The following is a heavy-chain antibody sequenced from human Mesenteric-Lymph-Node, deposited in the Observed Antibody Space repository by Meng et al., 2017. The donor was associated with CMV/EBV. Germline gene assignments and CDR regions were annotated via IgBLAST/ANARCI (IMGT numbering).Heavy chain of an antibody. D-gene: IGHD5-12*01. V-gene: IGHV7-4-1*02. Sequence: SGYTFTSYAMNWVRQAPGQGLEWMGWINTNTGNPTYAQGFTGRFVFSLDTSVSTAYLQISSLKAEDTAAYYCARTGGRGYSGYDLDYWGQGTLVTVSS. CDR2: INTNTGNP. J-gene: IGHJ4*02. CDR1: GYTFTSYA. CDR3: ARTGGRGYSGYDLDY.